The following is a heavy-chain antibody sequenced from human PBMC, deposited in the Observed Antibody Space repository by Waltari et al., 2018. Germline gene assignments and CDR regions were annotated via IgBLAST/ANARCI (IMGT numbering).Heavy chain of an antibody. Sequence: QVQLQESGPGLVKPSETLSLTCTVSGGSISSHYWSWIRPPPGKGLGWIGYIYYSGSTNYNPSLKSRVTISVDTSKNQFSLKLRSVTAADTAVYYCARAKKGDYIWGSYRYTNYFDYWGQGTLVTVSS. D-gene: IGHD3-16*02. CDR3: ARAKKGDYIWGSYRYTNYFDY. J-gene: IGHJ4*02. CDR2: IYYSGST. V-gene: IGHV4-59*11. CDR1: GGSISSHY.